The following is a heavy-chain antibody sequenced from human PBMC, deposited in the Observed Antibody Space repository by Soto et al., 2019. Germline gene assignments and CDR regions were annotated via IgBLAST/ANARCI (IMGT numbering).Heavy chain of an antibody. CDR3: ARAGSTTCQPSSCHYYGMDV. J-gene: IGHJ6*02. CDR2: VSYEGNNK. D-gene: IGHD2-2*01. CDR1: GFNFNNYN. V-gene: IGHV3-30*03. Sequence: QVQLVESGGGVVQPGRSLRLSCAASGFNFNNYNLHWVRQAPGKGLEWVAVVSYEGNNKYYGDSVKGRFTISKDESQTTVYLQMTNLRSEDTAKYYCARAGSTTCQPSSCHYYGMDVWGLGTTVTVSS.